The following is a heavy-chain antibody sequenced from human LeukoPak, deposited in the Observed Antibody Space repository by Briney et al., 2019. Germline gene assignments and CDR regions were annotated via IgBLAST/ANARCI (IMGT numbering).Heavy chain of an antibody. CDR2: ISSDGGST. J-gene: IGHJ4*02. Sequence: PGGSLRLSCAASGFSFSTYAMHWVRQAPGKGLEYVSGISSDGGSTYYANSVKGRFTISRDNSKKTLFLQMGSLRAEDMAVYYCARDSGGDGYNVYFDSWGQGTLVTVSS. CDR1: GFSFSTYA. V-gene: IGHV3-64*01. CDR3: ARDSGGDGYNVYFDS. D-gene: IGHD5-24*01.